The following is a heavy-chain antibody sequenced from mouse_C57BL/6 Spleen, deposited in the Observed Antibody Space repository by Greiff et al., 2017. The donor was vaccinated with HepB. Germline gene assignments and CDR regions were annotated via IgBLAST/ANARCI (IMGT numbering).Heavy chain of an antibody. CDR2: IDPSDSYT. V-gene: IGHV1-59*01. D-gene: IGHD1-1*01. CDR1: GYTFTSYW. CDR3: ARTETTVGGRMFAY. J-gene: IGHJ3*01. Sequence: QVQLQQPGAELVRPGTSVKLSCKASGYTFTSYWMHWVKQRPGQGLEWIGVIDPSDSYTNYNQKFKGKATLTVDTSSSTAYMQLSSLTSEDSAVYYCARTETTVGGRMFAYWGQGTLVTVSA.